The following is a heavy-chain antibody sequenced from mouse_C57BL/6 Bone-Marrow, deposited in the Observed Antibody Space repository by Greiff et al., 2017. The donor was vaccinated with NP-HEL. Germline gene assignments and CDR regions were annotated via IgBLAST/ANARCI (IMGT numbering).Heavy chain of an antibody. Sequence: EVQVVESGGDLVKPGGSLKLSCAASGFTFSSYGMSWVRQTPDKRLEWVATISSGGSYTYYPDSVKGRFTISRDNAKNTLYLQMSSLKSEDTAMYYCARRDYGSSWYFDVWGTGTTVTVSS. V-gene: IGHV5-6*01. J-gene: IGHJ1*03. CDR2: ISSGGSYT. D-gene: IGHD1-1*01. CDR1: GFTFSSYG. CDR3: ARRDYGSSWYFDV.